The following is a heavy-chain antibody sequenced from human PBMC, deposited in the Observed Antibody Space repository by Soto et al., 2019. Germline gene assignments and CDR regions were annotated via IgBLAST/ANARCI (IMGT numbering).Heavy chain of an antibody. V-gene: IGHV3-48*02. CDR2: INSDSSTT. D-gene: IGHD6-13*01. CDR1: GFTFSAYT. Sequence: EVQLVESGGGLVQPGGSLRLSCAASGFTFSAYTLTWVRHAPGKGLEWVSYINSDSSTTFYADSVKGRFTISRDNAENSLFLQVNSLRDEDTAVHFCARVPGSSSWPNYFDSWGQGTLIAVSS. J-gene: IGHJ4*02. CDR3: ARVPGSSSWPNYFDS.